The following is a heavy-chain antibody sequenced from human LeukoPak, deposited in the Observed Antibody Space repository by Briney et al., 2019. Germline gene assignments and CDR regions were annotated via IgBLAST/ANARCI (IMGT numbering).Heavy chain of an antibody. D-gene: IGHD3-10*01. Sequence: PSEILSLTCAVYGGSFSGYYWSWIRQPPGKGLEWIGEINHSGSTNYNPSLKSRVTISVDTSKNQFSLKLSSVTAADTAVYYCARGSARKYYYGSGSYYPPDYWGQGTLVTVSS. CDR2: INHSGST. CDR1: GGSFSGYY. V-gene: IGHV4-34*01. J-gene: IGHJ4*02. CDR3: ARGSARKYYYGSGSYYPPDY.